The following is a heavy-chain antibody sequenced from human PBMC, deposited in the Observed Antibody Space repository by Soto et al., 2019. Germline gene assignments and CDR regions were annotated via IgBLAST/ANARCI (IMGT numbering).Heavy chain of an antibody. CDR1: GFPFSNYA. Sequence: EVQLVESGGGLVQPGGPLSLSCPAPGFPFSNYAIHWVRQTTGKGLEWVSAIGAVAGTYYAGSVKGRFTISRENAKNTLFLQMNNLRVEDTAIYYCANRPRYYNFDVWGQGTTVTVSS. CDR3: ANRPRYYNFDV. J-gene: IGHJ6*02. CDR2: IGAVAGT. V-gene: IGHV3-13*01.